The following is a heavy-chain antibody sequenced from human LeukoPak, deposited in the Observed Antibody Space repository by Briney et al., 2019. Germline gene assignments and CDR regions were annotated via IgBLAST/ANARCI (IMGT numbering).Heavy chain of an antibody. D-gene: IGHD3-9*01. Sequence: SETLSLTCTVSGGSISSYYWSWIRQPPGKGLEWIGEINHSGSTDYNPSLKSRVTISVDTSKNQFSLKLSSVTAADTAVYYCARLEYNILTGYGFDYWGQGTLVTVSS. CDR1: GGSISSYY. CDR2: INHSGST. CDR3: ARLEYNILTGYGFDY. V-gene: IGHV4-34*01. J-gene: IGHJ4*02.